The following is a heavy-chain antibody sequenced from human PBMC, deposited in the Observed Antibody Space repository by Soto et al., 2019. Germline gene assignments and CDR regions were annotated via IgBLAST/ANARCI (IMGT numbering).Heavy chain of an antibody. D-gene: IGHD3-22*01. Sequence: ASVKVSRKASGYTFTSYYMHWVRQAPGQGLEWMGIINPSGGSTSYAQKFQGRVTMTRDTSTSTVYMELSSLRSEDTAVYYCARDGDYYDSSGLNFDYWGQGTLVTVSS. J-gene: IGHJ4*02. CDR3: ARDGDYYDSSGLNFDY. CDR1: GYTFTSYY. V-gene: IGHV1-46*01. CDR2: INPSGGST.